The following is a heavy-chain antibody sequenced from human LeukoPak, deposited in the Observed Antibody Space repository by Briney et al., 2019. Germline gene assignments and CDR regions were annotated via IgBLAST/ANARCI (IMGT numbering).Heavy chain of an antibody. CDR3: ARCFTAASGDDY. V-gene: IGHV5-51*01. CDR1: GYSFTNYW. J-gene: IGHJ4*02. CDR2: IYPGDSDT. Sequence: GESLNISCKGSGYSFTNYWIGWVRQMPGKGLEWMGIIYPGDSDTRYSPSFEGQVTISVDKSISTAYLQWNSLKVSDTAMYYCARCFTAASGDDYWGQGTLVTVSS. D-gene: IGHD6-13*01.